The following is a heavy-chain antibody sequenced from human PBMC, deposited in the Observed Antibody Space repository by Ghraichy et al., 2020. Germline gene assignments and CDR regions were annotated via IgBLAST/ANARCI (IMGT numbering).Heavy chain of an antibody. CDR1: GFSFSKYV. J-gene: IGHJ3*02. V-gene: IGHV3-33*01. CDR3: ASEQGDAFDI. Sequence: GGSLRLSCVVSGFSFSKYVMHWVRQAPGRGLEWVAFISNWGRDKFHADSVKGRFTISGDISENTVYLQMDSLRAEDTAVYYCASEQGDAFDIWGQGTSVTVSS. CDR2: ISNWGRDK.